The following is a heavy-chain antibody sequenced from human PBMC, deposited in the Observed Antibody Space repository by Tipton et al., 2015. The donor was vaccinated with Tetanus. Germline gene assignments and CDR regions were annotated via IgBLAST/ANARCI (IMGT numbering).Heavy chain of an antibody. CDR3: SRDSSSVYRMVGFTVLGGYFDY. CDR2: ISDSGTT. V-gene: IGHV4-59*02. Sequence: TLSLTCTVSGGSVSGHFWCWIRQSPGKGLEWIGYISDSGTTNYNPSLKSRVTMSRDTSNNQISLKLDSLTAADTDVYYCSRDSSSVYRMVGFTVLGGYFDYWGQGIPVPVSS. D-gene: IGHD1-26*01. J-gene: IGHJ4*02. CDR1: GGSVSGHF.